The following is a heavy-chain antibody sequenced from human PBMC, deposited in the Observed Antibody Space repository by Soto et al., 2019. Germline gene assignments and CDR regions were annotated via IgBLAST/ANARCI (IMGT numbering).Heavy chain of an antibody. CDR2: ISGSGYST. CDR1: GFTFSGYA. J-gene: IGHJ3*02. V-gene: IGHV3-23*01. Sequence: EVQLLESGGGLVQPGGSLRLSCAASGFTFSGYAMSWVRQAPGKGPEWVSIISGSGYSTYYADSVKGRFTISRDNSKKTLYMQMNSLRAEDTAVYYCAKGVGSTIFGVDRPDAFGIWGQGTTVTVS. D-gene: IGHD3-3*01. CDR3: AKGVGSTIFGVDRPDAFGI.